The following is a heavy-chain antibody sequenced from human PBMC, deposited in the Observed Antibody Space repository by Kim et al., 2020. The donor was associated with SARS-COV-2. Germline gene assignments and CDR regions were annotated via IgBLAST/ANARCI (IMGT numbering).Heavy chain of an antibody. Sequence: GGSLRLSCEGSGFTFSAYGMTWVRQTPGKGLEWVSAISAGGTNTYYEASVKGRFTISRVNPKKTLNLQMNSLRVEDTAMYYCVKFVVLSGATVRGWFDS. CDR1: GFTFSAYG. J-gene: IGHJ5*01. V-gene: IGHV3-23*01. D-gene: IGHD2-2*01. CDR2: ISAGGTNT. CDR3: VKFVVLSGATVRGWFDS.